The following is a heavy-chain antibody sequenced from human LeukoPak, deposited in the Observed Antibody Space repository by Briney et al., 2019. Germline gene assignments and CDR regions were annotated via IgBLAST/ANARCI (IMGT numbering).Heavy chain of an antibody. Sequence: GGSLRLSCAASGFSFSTYWMSWVRQVPGKGLEGVANIKPDGGQKDYVDSVKDGFTISRDNARNSVFLQMNNLRVEDTAVYYCASSKVWESYRYFDYWGQGSLVTVS. CDR2: IKPDGGQK. D-gene: IGHD3-16*02. V-gene: IGHV3-7*01. CDR3: ASSKVWESYRYFDY. J-gene: IGHJ4*02. CDR1: GFSFSTYW.